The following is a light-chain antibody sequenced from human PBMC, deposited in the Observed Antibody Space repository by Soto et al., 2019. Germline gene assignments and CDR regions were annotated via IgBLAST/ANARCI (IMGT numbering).Light chain of an antibody. CDR3: QQYGTSPWS. CDR1: QSVSNNY. Sequence: EIVLPQSPGTLSLSPGERATLSCRASQSVSNNYLAWYHQKPGRAPRLVIYGASSRATGIPDRFSGSGPGADFTPTNSSLEPEDFAVYYCQQYGTSPWSFGQSTRVEIK. CDR2: GAS. V-gene: IGKV3-20*01. J-gene: IGKJ1*01.